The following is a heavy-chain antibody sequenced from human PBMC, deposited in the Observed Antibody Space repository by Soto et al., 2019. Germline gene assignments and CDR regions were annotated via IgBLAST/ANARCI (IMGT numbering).Heavy chain of an antibody. CDR1: GGTFRSYV. Sequence: QVQLVQSGAEVKKPGSSVKVSCKASGGTFRSYVTSWVRQAPGQGLEWLGGIIPMYGTTYYAQTFQGRVTVSADESTSTAFMELSSLTSEDTSVYYGARIGTLAWIDDYCGQGTLVTVSS. CDR2: IIPMYGTT. V-gene: IGHV1-69*12. J-gene: IGHJ4*02. D-gene: IGHD1-1*01. CDR3: ARIGTLAWIDDY.